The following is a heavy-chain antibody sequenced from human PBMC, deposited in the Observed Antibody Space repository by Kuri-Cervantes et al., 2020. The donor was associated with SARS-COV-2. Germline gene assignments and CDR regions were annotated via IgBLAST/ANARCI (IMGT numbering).Heavy chain of an antibody. V-gene: IGHV4-39*01. D-gene: IGHD4-17*01. J-gene: IGHJ3*02. Sequence: SETLSLTRNVSGGSISSTSSYWGWVRQPPGKGLEWIATIFYSGSIYYNPSLRGRVTISVDTSNNQFSLKVTSVTAADTAVYYCARLSLGPAVTGGFDIWGQGTMVTVSS. CDR2: IFYSGSI. CDR1: GGSISSTSSY. CDR3: ARLSLGPAVTGGFDI.